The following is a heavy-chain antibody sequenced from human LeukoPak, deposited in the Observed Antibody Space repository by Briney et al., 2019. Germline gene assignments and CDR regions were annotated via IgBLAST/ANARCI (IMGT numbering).Heavy chain of an antibody. CDR3: ARGKVVTAGQFGY. J-gene: IGHJ4*02. Sequence: VASVKVSCKASGGTFSSYAISWVRQAPGQGPEWMGRIIPILGIANYAQKFQGRVTITADKSTSTAYMELSSLRSEDTAVNYCARGKVVTAGQFGYWGQGTLVTVSS. V-gene: IGHV1-69*04. D-gene: IGHD2-21*02. CDR2: IIPILGIA. CDR1: GGTFSSYA.